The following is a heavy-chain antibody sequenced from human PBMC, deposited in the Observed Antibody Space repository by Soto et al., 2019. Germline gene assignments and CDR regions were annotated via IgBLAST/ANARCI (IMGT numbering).Heavy chain of an antibody. CDR2: ISGSGGRT. CDR3: AKDPRGSSWYDY. V-gene: IGHV3-23*01. CDR1: GFTFSDYY. J-gene: IGHJ4*02. Sequence: GGSLRLSCAASGFTFSDYYMSWVRQAPGKGLEWVSAISGSGGRTYYADSVKGRFTISRDNSKNTLYLQMNSLRAEDTAVYYCAKDPRGSSWYDYWGQGTLVTVSS. D-gene: IGHD6-13*01.